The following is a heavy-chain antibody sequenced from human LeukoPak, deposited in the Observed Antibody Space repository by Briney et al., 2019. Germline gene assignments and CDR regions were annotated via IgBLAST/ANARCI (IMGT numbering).Heavy chain of an antibody. V-gene: IGHV3-69-1*02. Sequence: GGSLRLSCMASGFTFSDYSVTWVRQAPGKGLEWVSCITGISDIYYADSVKGRFTISRDNAKNSVYLQMNSLRAEDTGIYYCARAIRLWGQGTLVTVSS. D-gene: IGHD1-1*01. CDR2: ITGISDI. CDR1: GFTFSDYS. CDR3: ARAIRL. J-gene: IGHJ4*02.